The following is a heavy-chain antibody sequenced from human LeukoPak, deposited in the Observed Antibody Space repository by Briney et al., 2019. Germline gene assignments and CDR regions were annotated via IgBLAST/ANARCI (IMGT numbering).Heavy chain of an antibody. CDR1: GGSISSGNYF. CDR2: IYTSGST. Sequence: SQTLSLTCTVSGGSISSGNYFWSWIRPPAGTGLEWLGRIYTSGSTNYNPSLKSRVTISVDTSKNQFSLKLSSVTAADTAVYYCARSPLEYDFWSGRHYYFDYWGQGTLVTVSS. D-gene: IGHD3-3*01. V-gene: IGHV4-61*02. CDR3: ARSPLEYDFWSGRHYYFDY. J-gene: IGHJ4*02.